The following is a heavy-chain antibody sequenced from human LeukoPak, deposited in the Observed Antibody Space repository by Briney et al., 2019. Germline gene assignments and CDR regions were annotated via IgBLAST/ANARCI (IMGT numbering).Heavy chain of an antibody. D-gene: IGHD1-14*01. J-gene: IGHJ4*02. V-gene: IGHV4-59*12. Sequence: SETLSLTCTVSGGSISSYYWSWIRQPPGKGLEWIGYIFYTGSTNYNPSLKSRVTISLHTSKNQFSLKLSSVTAADTAVYYCAREQTSARPPNYFDYWGQGTLVTVSS. CDR2: IFYTGST. CDR3: AREQTSARPPNYFDY. CDR1: GGSISSYY.